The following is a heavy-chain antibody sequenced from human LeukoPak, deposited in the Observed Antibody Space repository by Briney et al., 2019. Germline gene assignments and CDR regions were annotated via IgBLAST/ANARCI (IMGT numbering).Heavy chain of an antibody. J-gene: IGHJ4*02. V-gene: IGHV5-51*01. Sequence: GESLKISCKGSGYIFSIYWIAWVRQMPGKGLEWMGIIYLGDSDTRYSPSFQGQVTISADKSISTAYLQWSSLKASDTATYYCARSGGSGWDEGFDYWGQGTLVTVSS. CDR3: ARSGGSGWDEGFDY. CDR1: GYIFSIYW. CDR2: IYLGDSDT. D-gene: IGHD6-19*01.